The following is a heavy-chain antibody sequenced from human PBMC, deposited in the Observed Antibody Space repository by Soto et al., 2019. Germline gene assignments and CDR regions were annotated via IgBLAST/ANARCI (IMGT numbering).Heavy chain of an antibody. J-gene: IGHJ4*02. Sequence: EVQLVESGGGLVKPGGSLRLSCAASGFTFSSYSMNWVRQAPGKGLEWVSSISSSSSYIYYADSVKGRFTISRDNAKNSLYLQMNSLRAEDTAVYYCASAEMATVFDYWGQGTLVTVSS. V-gene: IGHV3-21*01. D-gene: IGHD5-12*01. CDR1: GFTFSSYS. CDR3: ASAEMATVFDY. CDR2: ISSSSSYI.